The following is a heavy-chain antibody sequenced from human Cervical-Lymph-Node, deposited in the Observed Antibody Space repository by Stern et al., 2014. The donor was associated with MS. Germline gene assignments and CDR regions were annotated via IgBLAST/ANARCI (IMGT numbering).Heavy chain of an antibody. V-gene: IGHV1-2*06. D-gene: IGHD2-15*01. CDR2: INPNSGGT. CDR3: ARDLQYCSGGSCYPKNWFDP. J-gene: IGHJ5*02. Sequence: VQLVESGAEVKKPGASVKVSCKASGYTFTGHYIHWVRQAPGQGLEWMGRINPNSGGTNYAQKFQGRVTLTRDTSISTAYMELSRLRSDDMAVYYCARDLQYCSGGSCYPKNWFDPWGQGTLVIVSS. CDR1: GYTFTGHY.